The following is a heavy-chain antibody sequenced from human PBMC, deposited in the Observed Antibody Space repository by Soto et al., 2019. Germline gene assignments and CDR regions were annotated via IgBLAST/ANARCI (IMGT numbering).Heavy chain of an antibody. Sequence: SETLSLTCIVSDGSISSDSWSWSWIRQSPGKGLEWIGYIYYSGTTNYKPSLKSRLTMSIDTSKNQFSLNLSSVTDAYTAVYYGARTKYYYDSSGDTRYYYYGRVVWGQGTAVT. CDR1: DGSISSDS. J-gene: IGHJ6*02. CDR2: IYYSGTT. CDR3: ARTKYYYDSSGDTRYYYYGRVV. V-gene: IGHV4-59*12. D-gene: IGHD3-22*01.